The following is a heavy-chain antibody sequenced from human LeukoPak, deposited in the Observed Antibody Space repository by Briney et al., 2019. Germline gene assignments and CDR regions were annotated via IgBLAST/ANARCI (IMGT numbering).Heavy chain of an antibody. J-gene: IGHJ4*02. CDR2: ISNRGSTI. D-gene: IGHD4-17*01. CDR3: ATYLTVTLDY. CDR1: GFTFSSYE. V-gene: IGHV3-48*03. Sequence: GGSLRLSCAASGFTFSSYEMNWVRQAPGKGLEWVSYISNRGSTIYYADSVKGRFTISRDNAKKSLYLQMNRLRAEDTAVCYCATYLTVTLDYWGQGTLVTVSS.